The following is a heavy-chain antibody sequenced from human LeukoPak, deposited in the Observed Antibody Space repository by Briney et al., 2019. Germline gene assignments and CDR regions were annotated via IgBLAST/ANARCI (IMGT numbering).Heavy chain of an antibody. V-gene: IGHV1-46*01. Sequence: ASVKVSCKASGHTVTSYYIRWVRQAPGQGLEWMGIINPNGGSTSYAQKFQGRVTMTRDMSTSTVYMELSSLRSEDTAVYYCARGGIAAADFDYWGQGTLVTVSS. J-gene: IGHJ4*02. D-gene: IGHD6-13*01. CDR3: ARGGIAAADFDY. CDR1: GHTVTSYY. CDR2: INPNGGST.